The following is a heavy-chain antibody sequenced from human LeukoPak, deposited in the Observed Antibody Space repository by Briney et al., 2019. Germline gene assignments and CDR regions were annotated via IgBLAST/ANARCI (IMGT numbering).Heavy chain of an antibody. CDR3: ARRYDSDAFNI. J-gene: IGHJ3*02. CDR2: IYPGDSDT. Sequence: GESLKISCKGSGYIFTNYWIGWVRQMPGKGLAWMGIIYPGDSDTRYSLSFQGQVTISADKSISTAYLQWSSLKASDTAMYYCARRYDSDAFNIWGQGTMVTVSS. V-gene: IGHV5-51*01. CDR1: GYIFTNYW. D-gene: IGHD1-14*01.